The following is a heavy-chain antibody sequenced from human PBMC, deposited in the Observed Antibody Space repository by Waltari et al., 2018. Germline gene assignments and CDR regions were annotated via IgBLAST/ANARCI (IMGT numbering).Heavy chain of an antibody. J-gene: IGHJ4*02. Sequence: EVQLVESGGGLVQPGGSLRRPCAASGFTLSSYEMSWVRQAPGKGLEWVSYISSSGSTIYYADSVKGRFTSSRDNAKNSLYLQMNSLRDEDTAVYYCANRPTGKAYWGQGTLVTVSS. CDR1: GFTLSSYE. D-gene: IGHD1-1*01. CDR2: ISSSGSTI. CDR3: ANRPTGKAY. V-gene: IGHV3-48*03.